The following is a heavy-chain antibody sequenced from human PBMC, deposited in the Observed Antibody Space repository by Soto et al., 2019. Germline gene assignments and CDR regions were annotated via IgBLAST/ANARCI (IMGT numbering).Heavy chain of an antibody. D-gene: IGHD1-20*01. CDR1: GFTFSGSA. CDR2: IWYDGSND. CDR3: ARDVREGGMKYLQN. V-gene: IGHV3-33*01. J-gene: IGHJ1*01. Sequence: QVQLVESGGGVVQPGRSLRLSCAASGFTFSGSAMHWVRQAPGKGLEWVAVIWYDGSNDFYADSVKGRFTISRDNSKNTLYLQMNSLRAEDTAVYYCARDVREGGMKYLQNWGQGTLVTASS.